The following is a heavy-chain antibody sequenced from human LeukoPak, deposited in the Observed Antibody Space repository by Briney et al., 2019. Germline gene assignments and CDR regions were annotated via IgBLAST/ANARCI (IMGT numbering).Heavy chain of an antibody. J-gene: IGHJ4*02. CDR2: IGGRGSST. CDR1: GFTFSTYA. CDR3: AKTAGNSWYYFDY. V-gene: IGHV3-23*01. D-gene: IGHD6-13*01. Sequence: GGSLRLSCAASGFTFSTYAMNWVRQAPGKGLEWASTIGGRGSSTYYADSVKGRFTISRDNSKNTMYLQMNSLRAEDTAVYYCAKTAGNSWYYFDYWGQGTLVTVSS.